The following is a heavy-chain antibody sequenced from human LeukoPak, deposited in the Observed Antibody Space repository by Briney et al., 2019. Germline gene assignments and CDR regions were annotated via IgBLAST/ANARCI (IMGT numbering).Heavy chain of an antibody. Sequence: SETLSLTCTVSGGSISSSSYYWGWIRQPPGKGLEWIGGIYYSGSTYYNPSLKSRVTISVDTSKNQFSLKLNSVTAADTAVYYCTRGAGWLIDYWGQGILVTVSS. CDR1: GGSISSSSYY. CDR2: IYYSGST. D-gene: IGHD3-16*01. CDR3: TRGAGWLIDY. V-gene: IGHV4-39*07. J-gene: IGHJ4*02.